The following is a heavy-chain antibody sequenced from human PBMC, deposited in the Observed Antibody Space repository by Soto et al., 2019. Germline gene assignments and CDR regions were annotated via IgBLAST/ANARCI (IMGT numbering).Heavy chain of an antibody. J-gene: IGHJ6*03. Sequence: QVQLEQSGAEVRKPGASVKVSCKTSGYTFTDFDINWVRQAPGQGLEWMGWMNPDNGNTGYAQSFQGRISMTGNTSRSTVYMELSSLRSDDTAVYFCARKAGLHNYYYLDVWGKGTTVTVAS. V-gene: IGHV1-8*01. CDR1: GYTFTDFD. CDR3: ARKAGLHNYYYLDV. D-gene: IGHD6-19*01. CDR2: MNPDNGNT.